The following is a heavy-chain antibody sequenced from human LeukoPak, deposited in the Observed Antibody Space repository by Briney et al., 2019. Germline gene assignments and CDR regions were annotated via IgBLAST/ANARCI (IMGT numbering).Heavy chain of an antibody. Sequence: GGSLRLSCAASGFTFSIYAMTWVRQAPGKGLEWVSYISGTGGSTNYADSVKGRFTISRDNSKNTLYLQMNSLRSEDTAVYYCAKDADYFGSGSSLDYWGQGTLVTVFS. D-gene: IGHD3-10*01. CDR1: GFTFSIYA. CDR2: ISGTGGST. CDR3: AKDADYFGSGSSLDY. J-gene: IGHJ4*02. V-gene: IGHV3-23*01.